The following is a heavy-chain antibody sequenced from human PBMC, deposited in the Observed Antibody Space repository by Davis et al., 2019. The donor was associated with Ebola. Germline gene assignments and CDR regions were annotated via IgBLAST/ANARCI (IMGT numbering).Heavy chain of an antibody. D-gene: IGHD1-7*01. V-gene: IGHV1-8*01. CDR3: ARGRDNWNYADMDV. CDR1: GYTFTTYD. Sequence: ASVKVSCKASGYTFTTYDINWVRQAPGQGLEWMGWINPYSGGTVYAQKFQGRVTMTSDTSITTAYMELNSLRSEDTAVYYCARGRDNWNYADMDVWGKGTTVTVSS. CDR2: INPYSGGT. J-gene: IGHJ6*03.